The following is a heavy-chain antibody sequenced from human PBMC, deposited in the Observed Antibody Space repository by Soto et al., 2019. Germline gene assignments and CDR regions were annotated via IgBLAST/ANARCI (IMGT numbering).Heavy chain of an antibody. J-gene: IGHJ1*01. CDR3: ARLGHVYYYDSSGYREYFQH. Sequence: SETLSLTCTVSGGSISSYYWSWIRQPPGKGLEWIGYIYYSGSTTYNPSLRSRVTMSVDTSKNQFSLKLSSVTAADTAVYYCARLGHVYYYDSSGYREYFQHWGQDTLVTVSS. CDR1: GGSISSYY. D-gene: IGHD3-22*01. V-gene: IGHV4-59*01. CDR2: IYYSGST.